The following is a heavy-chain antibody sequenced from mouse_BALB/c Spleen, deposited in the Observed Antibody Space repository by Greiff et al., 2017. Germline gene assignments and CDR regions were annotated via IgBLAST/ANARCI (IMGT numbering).Heavy chain of an antibody. CDR1: GYSFTSYW. D-gene: IGHD1-2*01. J-gene: IGHJ3*01. CDR3: TSITTAPWFAY. CDR2: IYPGNSDT. Sequence: EVQLQQSGTVLARPGASVKMSCKASGYSFTSYWMHWVKQRPGQGLEWIGAIYPGNSDTSYNQKFKGKAKLTAVTSASTAYMELSSLTNEDSAVYYCTSITTAPWFAYWGQGTLVTVSA. V-gene: IGHV1-5*01.